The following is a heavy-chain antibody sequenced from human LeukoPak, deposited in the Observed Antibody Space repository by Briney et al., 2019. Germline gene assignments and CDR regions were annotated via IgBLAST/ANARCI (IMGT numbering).Heavy chain of an antibody. V-gene: IGHV4-59*01. CDR3: ASHYGSGSFYSPFDY. J-gene: IGHJ4*02. CDR1: GGSISSYY. Sequence: PSETLSLTCTVSGGSISSYYWSWIRQPPGKGLEWIGYIHYSGTTNYNPSLKSRVTISVDTSKNQFSLKLNSVTAADTAVYYCASHYGSGSFYSPFDYWGQGTLVTVSS. D-gene: IGHD3-10*01. CDR2: IHYSGTT.